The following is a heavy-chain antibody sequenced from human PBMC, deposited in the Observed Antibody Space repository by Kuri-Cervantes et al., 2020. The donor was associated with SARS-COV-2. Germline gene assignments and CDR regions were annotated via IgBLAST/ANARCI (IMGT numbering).Heavy chain of an antibody. Sequence: GESLKISCAASGFTFSSYEMNWVRQAPGKGLEWVSYISSSGSTIDYADSVKGRFTISRDNAKNSLYLQMNSLRAEDTAVYYCARRLEYDFWSGPIDAFDIWGQGTMVTVSS. CDR3: ARRLEYDFWSGPIDAFDI. CDR2: ISSSGSTI. J-gene: IGHJ3*02. D-gene: IGHD3-3*01. V-gene: IGHV3-48*03. CDR1: GFTFSSYE.